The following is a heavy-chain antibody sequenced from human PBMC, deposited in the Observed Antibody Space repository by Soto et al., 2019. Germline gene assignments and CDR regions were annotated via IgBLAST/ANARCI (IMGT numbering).Heavy chain of an antibody. V-gene: IGHV3-74*01. CDR2: INGDASST. J-gene: IGHJ4*02. CDR3: ARIDRYCRGDSCSGFAD. D-gene: IGHD2-15*01. Sequence: GGSLRLSCAASGFTFNTYWMHWVRQAPGKGLVWVSRINGDASSTNYADSVKGRFSISRDNAKNTLHLQMNSLSVDDTAVYYCARIDRYCRGDSCSGFADWGQGSLVTVSS. CDR1: GFTFNTYW.